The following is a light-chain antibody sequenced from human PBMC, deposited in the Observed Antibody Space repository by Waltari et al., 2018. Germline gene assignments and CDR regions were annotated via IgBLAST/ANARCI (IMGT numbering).Light chain of an antibody. CDR2: LNSDGSH. V-gene: IGLV4-69*01. CDR1: SGHNSYA. Sequence: QLVLTQSPSASASLGASVKLTCPLSSGHNSYAIAWHQQLPEKGPRYLMKLNSDGSHNRGDGIPDRFSGSSSGAERYLTISSLQSDDEADYYCQTWGTGIRVFGGGTKLTVL. CDR3: QTWGTGIRV. J-gene: IGLJ3*02.